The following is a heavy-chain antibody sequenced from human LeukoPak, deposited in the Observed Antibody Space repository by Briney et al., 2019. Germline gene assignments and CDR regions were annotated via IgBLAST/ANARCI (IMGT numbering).Heavy chain of an antibody. CDR2: ISSDGSIT. Sequence: GGSLRLSCAASGFTFSNYWMHWVRQAPGKGLVWVSRISSDGSITSYADSVKGRFTISRDNSKNTLYLQMNSLRAEDTAVYYCAKDPGGNSPHYYFDYWGQGTLVTVSS. V-gene: IGHV3-74*01. CDR3: AKDPGGNSPHYYFDY. D-gene: IGHD4-23*01. CDR1: GFTFSNYW. J-gene: IGHJ4*02.